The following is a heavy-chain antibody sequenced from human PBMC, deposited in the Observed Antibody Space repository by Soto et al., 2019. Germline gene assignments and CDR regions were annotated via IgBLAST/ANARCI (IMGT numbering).Heavy chain of an antibody. J-gene: IGHJ6*02. CDR1: GYSFTSYW. CDR3: AKGMEV. Sequence: GESLKISCKASGYSFTSYWIGWVRQIPGKGLEWMGIIYPGDSDTRYSPSFQGQVTISVDKSIGTAYLQWGSLKASDTDMYYCAKGMEVWGQGTTVTVSS. V-gene: IGHV5-51*01. CDR2: IYPGDSDT.